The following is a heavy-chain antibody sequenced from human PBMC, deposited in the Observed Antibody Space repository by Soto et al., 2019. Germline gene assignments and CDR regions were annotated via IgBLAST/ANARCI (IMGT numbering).Heavy chain of an antibody. CDR3: ARDRTIVGATYNYFDY. J-gene: IGHJ4*02. D-gene: IGHD1-26*01. V-gene: IGHV1-69*01. Sequence: QVQLVQSGAEVKKPGSSVKVSCKASRGTFSSYAISWVRQAPGQGLEWMGGIIPIFGTANYAQKFQGRVTITADESTSTAYMELSSLRSEDTAVYYCARDRTIVGATYNYFDYWGQGTLVTVSS. CDR1: RGTFSSYA. CDR2: IIPIFGTA.